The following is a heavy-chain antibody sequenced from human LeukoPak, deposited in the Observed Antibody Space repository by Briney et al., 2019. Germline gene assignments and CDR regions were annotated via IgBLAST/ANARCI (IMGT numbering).Heavy chain of an antibody. CDR2: IRYDGSNK. J-gene: IGHJ4*02. Sequence: GGSLRLSCAASGFTFSSYAMRWVRQAPGKGLEWVAFIRYDGSNKYYADSVKGRFTISRDNSKNTLYLQMNSLRAEDTAVYYCAKYGSSWSLDYWGQGTLVTVSS. CDR1: GFTFSSYA. V-gene: IGHV3-30*02. D-gene: IGHD6-13*01. CDR3: AKYGSSWSLDY.